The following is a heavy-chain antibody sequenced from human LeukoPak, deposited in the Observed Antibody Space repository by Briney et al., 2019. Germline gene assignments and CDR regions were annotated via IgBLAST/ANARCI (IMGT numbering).Heavy chain of an antibody. D-gene: IGHD2-2*01. CDR3: ARRYCSSTSCLRAGAFDI. CDR2: IIPIFGTA. V-gene: IGHV1-69*01. J-gene: IGHJ3*02. CDR1: GGTFSSYA. Sequence: SVKVSCKASGGTFSSYAISWVRQAPGQGLEWMGGIIPIFGTANYAQKFQGRVTITADESTSTAYMELSSLRSEDTAVYYCARRYCSSTSCLRAGAFDIWGQGTMVTVSS.